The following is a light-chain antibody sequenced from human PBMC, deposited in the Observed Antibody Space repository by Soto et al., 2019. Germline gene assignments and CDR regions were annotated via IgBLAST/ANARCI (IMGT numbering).Light chain of an antibody. CDR1: QSVSTY. CDR3: QQRSNWPPTWT. J-gene: IGKJ1*01. V-gene: IGKV3-11*01. Sequence: EIVLTQSPATLSLSPGERATLSCRASQSVSTYLGWYQQKPAQAPRLLIYDASKRATGIPVRFSGSGSGTDFTLTITSLEAEDVGVYYCQQRSNWPPTWTFGQGTKVDIK. CDR2: DAS.